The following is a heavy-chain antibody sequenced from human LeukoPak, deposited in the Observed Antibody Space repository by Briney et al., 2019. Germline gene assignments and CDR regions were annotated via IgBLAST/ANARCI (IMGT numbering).Heavy chain of an antibody. V-gene: IGHV3-7*01. CDR3: ARVGNWNDWFDY. J-gene: IGHJ4*02. CDR1: GFTFSSYG. Sequence: PGGSLRLSCAASGFTFSSYGMHWVRQAPGKGLEWVANIKQDGSEKYYVDSVKGRFTISRDNAKNSLYLQMNSLRAEDTAVYYCARVGNWNDWFDYWGQGTLVTVSS. D-gene: IGHD1-1*01. CDR2: IKQDGSEK.